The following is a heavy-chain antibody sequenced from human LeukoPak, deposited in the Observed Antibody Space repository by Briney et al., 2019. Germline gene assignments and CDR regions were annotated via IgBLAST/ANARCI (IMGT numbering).Heavy chain of an antibody. J-gene: IGHJ5*02. CDR1: GFTVSSNY. V-gene: IGHV3-53*01. CDR3: AREVYCGGDCNWFDP. D-gene: IGHD2-21*02. CDR2: IYSGGST. Sequence: GGSLRLSCAASGFTVSSNYMSWVRQAPGKGLEWVSVIYSGGSTYYADSVKGRFTISRDNSKNTLYLQMNSLRAEDTAVYYCAREVYCGGDCNWFDPWGQGTLVTVSS.